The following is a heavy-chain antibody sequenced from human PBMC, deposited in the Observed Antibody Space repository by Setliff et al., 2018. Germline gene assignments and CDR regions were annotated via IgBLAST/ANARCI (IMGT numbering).Heavy chain of an antibody. CDR3: TRVPNYDFWSGYYSSYYYMDV. Sequence: PGGSLRLSCTASGFTFGDYAMSWVRQAPGKGLEWVGFIRSKAYGGTTEYAASVKGRFTISRDDSKSIAYLQMNSLKTEDTAVYYCTRVPNYDFWSGYYSSYYYMDVWGKGTTVTVSS. J-gene: IGHJ6*03. CDR1: GFTFGDYA. D-gene: IGHD3-3*01. V-gene: IGHV3-49*04. CDR2: IRSKAYGGTT.